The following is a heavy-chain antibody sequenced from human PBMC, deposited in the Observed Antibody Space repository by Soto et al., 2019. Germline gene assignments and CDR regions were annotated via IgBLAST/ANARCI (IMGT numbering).Heavy chain of an antibody. CDR2: ISTRSRYT. J-gene: IGHJ4*02. Sequence: PSESLKRPWTSSGFIFGALYMTGISRAPGPMLERDSEISTRSRYTNYADSVKGRFTVSRENANNTLYLEMNSLRAEDTALYYCARLYGSGSTRRVRIDYWGQGT. D-gene: IGHD3-10*01. CDR1: GFIFGALY. V-gene: IGHV3-11*03. CDR3: ARLYGSGSTRRVRIDY.